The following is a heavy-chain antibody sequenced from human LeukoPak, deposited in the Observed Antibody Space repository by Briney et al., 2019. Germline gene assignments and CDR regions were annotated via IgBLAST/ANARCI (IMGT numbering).Heavy chain of an antibody. D-gene: IGHD3-22*01. V-gene: IGHV3-23*01. CDR3: AKSYSYYYDSSGYYHKPFDY. J-gene: IGHJ4*02. CDR2: ISGSGGST. CDR1: GFTFSSYA. Sequence: GGSLRLSCAASGFTFSSYAMSWVRQAPGKGLEWVSAISGSGGSTYYADSVKGRFTISRDNSKNTLYLQMNSLRAEDTAVYYCAKSYSYYYDSSGYYHKPFDYWGQGTLVTVSS.